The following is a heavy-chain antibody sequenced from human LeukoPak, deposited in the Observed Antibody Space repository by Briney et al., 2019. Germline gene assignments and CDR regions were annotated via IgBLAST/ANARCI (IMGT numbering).Heavy chain of an antibody. J-gene: IGHJ4*02. CDR1: GFTFSSYG. Sequence: GGSLRLSCAASGFTFSSYGMHWVRQAPGKGLEWVAFISYDGSNKYYADSVKGRFTISRDNSKNTLYLQMNSLRAEDTAVYYCAKSGRTYCSSTSCYDYRGFDYWGQGANVSDSS. D-gene: IGHD2-2*01. CDR3: AKSGRTYCSSTSCYDYRGFDY. V-gene: IGHV3-30*18. CDR2: ISYDGSNK.